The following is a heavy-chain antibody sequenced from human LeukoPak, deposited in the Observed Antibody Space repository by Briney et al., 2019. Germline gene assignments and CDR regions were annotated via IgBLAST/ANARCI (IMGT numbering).Heavy chain of an antibody. V-gene: IGHV4-61*08. CDR2: IFYSGST. J-gene: IGHJ1*01. CDR1: GGSIRSGGYS. CDR3: ARGNSYYDSSDYFPWESFQH. D-gene: IGHD3-22*01. Sequence: SETLSLTCVVSGGSIRSGGYSWSWIRQPPGKGLEWIGYIFYSGSTNYNPSLKSRVTISVDTSKNQFSLNLSSVTAADTAVYYCARGNSYYDSSDYFPWESFQHWGQGTLVTVSS.